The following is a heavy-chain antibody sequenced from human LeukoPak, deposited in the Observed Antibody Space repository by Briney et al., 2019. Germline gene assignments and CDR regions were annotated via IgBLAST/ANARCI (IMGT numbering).Heavy chain of an antibody. V-gene: IGHV3-48*01. CDR3: AKLWYSSSSVAFDI. J-gene: IGHJ3*02. Sequence: HPGGSLRLSCTASGFTFSSYSIHWVRQAPGKGLEWVSYISGTSRTIYFADSVKGRFTISRDNAKNSLYLQMNGLRVDDTAVYYCAKLWYSSSSVAFDIWGQGTMVTVSS. D-gene: IGHD6-6*01. CDR1: GFTFSSYS. CDR2: ISGTSRTI.